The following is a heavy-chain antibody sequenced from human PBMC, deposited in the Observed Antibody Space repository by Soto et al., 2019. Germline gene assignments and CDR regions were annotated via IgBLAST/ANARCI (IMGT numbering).Heavy chain of an antibody. Sequence: SETLSLTCAVYGGSFSGYYWSWIRQPPGKGLEWIGEINHSGSTNYDPSLKSRVTISVDTSKNQFSLKLSSVTAADTAVYYCVRDPGRYYYYYYGMDVWGQGTTVTVSS. V-gene: IGHV4-34*01. CDR2: INHSGST. J-gene: IGHJ6*02. CDR3: VRDPGRYYYYYYGMDV. CDR1: GGSFSGYY. D-gene: IGHD3-10*01.